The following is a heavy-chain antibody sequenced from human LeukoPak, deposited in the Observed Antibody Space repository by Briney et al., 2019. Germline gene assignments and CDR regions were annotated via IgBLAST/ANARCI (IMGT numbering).Heavy chain of an antibody. Sequence: SETLSLTCAVYGGSFSGYYWSWIRQPPGKGLEWIGQISRRGNTNYNPSLKSRVTISVDTSKNQLSLKLSTVTAADMALYYCARHGEYYFDYWGQGTLVTVSS. J-gene: IGHJ4*02. D-gene: IGHD3-10*01. V-gene: IGHV4-34*01. CDR2: ISRRGNT. CDR3: ARHGEYYFDY. CDR1: GGSFSGYY.